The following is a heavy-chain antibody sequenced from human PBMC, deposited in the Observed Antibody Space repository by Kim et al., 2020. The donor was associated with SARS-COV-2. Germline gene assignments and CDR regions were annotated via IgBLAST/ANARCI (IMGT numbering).Heavy chain of an antibody. D-gene: IGHD2-15*01. V-gene: IGHV4-34*01. CDR3: ARGEDSRKVAY. J-gene: IGHJ4*02. Sequence: YNPSLGSRVTISMDTSKNQFSLRLTSLTAADTAIYYCARGEDSRKVAYWGRGALVTVSS.